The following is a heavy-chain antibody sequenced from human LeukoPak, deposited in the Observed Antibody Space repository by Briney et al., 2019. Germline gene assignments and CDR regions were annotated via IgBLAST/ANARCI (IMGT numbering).Heavy chain of an antibody. D-gene: IGHD6-13*01. CDR2: IIPIFGTA. CDR1: GGTFSSYA. V-gene: IGHV1-69*05. J-gene: IGHJ4*02. CDR3: ARMASSYSSSSY. Sequence: SVKVSCKASGGTFSSYAISWVRQAPGQGLEWMRRIIPIFGTANYAQKFQGRVTITTDESTSTAYMELSSLRSEDTAVYYCARMASSYSSSSYWGQGTLVTVSS.